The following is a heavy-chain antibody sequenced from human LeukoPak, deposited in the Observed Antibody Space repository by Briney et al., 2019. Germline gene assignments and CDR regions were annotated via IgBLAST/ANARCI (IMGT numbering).Heavy chain of an antibody. CDR3: ARVYLERLTAGYFDH. Sequence: GGSLRLSCAASGFTFSTYAMNWVRQAPGKGLEWVAVISDDGRHNHYADSVKGRFTISRDNSKSTLYLQMNSLRDDDSAAYFCARVYLERLTAGYFDHWGQGTQVTVSS. D-gene: IGHD2-8*01. CDR1: GFTFSTYA. V-gene: IGHV3-30*04. J-gene: IGHJ4*02. CDR2: ISDDGRHN.